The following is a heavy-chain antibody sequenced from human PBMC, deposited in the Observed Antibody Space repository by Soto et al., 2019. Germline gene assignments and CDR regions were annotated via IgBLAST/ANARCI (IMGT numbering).Heavy chain of an antibody. CDR3: AKGLAVSNNFFDP. V-gene: IGHV3-23*01. D-gene: IGHD4-4*01. CDR1: GYSFTNYA. Sequence: GGTLRLCFASSGYSFTNYAISWLRQAPGKGLEWVSAISGSSGSAYYADSVKGRFTIARDNSKNTLHLQVSSLRADDTAMYYCAKGLAVSNNFFDPWGQGP. CDR2: ISGSSGSA. J-gene: IGHJ5*02.